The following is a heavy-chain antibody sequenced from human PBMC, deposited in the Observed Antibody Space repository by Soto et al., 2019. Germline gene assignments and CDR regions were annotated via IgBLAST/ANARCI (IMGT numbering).Heavy chain of an antibody. CDR3: AREPCPFYGDYYFDY. D-gene: IGHD4-17*01. V-gene: IGHV3-33*01. Sequence: QVQLVESGGGVVQPGRSLRLSCAASGFTFSSYGMHWVRQAPGKGLEWVAVIWYDGSNKYYADSVKGRFTISRDNSKNTLYLQMNSLRAEDTAVYYCAREPCPFYGDYYFDYWGQGTLVTVSS. J-gene: IGHJ4*02. CDR1: GFTFSSYG. CDR2: IWYDGSNK.